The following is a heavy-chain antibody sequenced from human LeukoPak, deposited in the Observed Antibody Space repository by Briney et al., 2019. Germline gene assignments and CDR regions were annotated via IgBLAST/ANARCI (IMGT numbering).Heavy chain of an antibody. CDR2: IYTSGST. Sequence: PSETVSLTCTVSGGTISRYYWSWIRQPAGKGLEWIGRIYTSGSTNYNPSLKSRVTMSVDTSKNQFSLKLSSVTAADTAVYYCAREVRRGGYYFDYWGQGTLVTVSS. D-gene: IGHD3-10*01. J-gene: IGHJ4*02. CDR3: AREVRRGGYYFDY. V-gene: IGHV4-4*07. CDR1: GGTISRYY.